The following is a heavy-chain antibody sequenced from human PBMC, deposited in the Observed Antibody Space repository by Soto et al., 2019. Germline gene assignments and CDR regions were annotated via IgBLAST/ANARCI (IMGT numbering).Heavy chain of an antibody. CDR1: GFSLSTSGMC. J-gene: IGHJ6*02. Sequence: SGPTLVNPTQTLTLTCTFSGFSLSTSGMCVSWIRQPPGKALEWLAHIDWDDDKYYSTALKTRLTISKDTTKNQVVLTMTNMDPVDTATYYCARIRTYYDFWSGPSGYYGMDVWGQGTTVTVSS. V-gene: IGHV2-70*01. CDR3: ARIRTYYDFWSGPSGYYGMDV. D-gene: IGHD3-3*01. CDR2: IDWDDDK.